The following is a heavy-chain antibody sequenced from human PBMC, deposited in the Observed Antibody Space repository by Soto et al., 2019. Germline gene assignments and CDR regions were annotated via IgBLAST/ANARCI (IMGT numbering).Heavy chain of an antibody. CDR1: GGSVSSGSYY. V-gene: IGHV4-61*01. J-gene: IGHJ4*02. CDR3: ARVDATGGLGY. CDR2: IYYSGST. D-gene: IGHD2-15*01. Sequence: SETLSLTCTVSGGSVSSGSYYWSWIRQPPGKGLEWIEYIYYSGSTNYNPSLKSRVTISVDTSKNQFSLKLSSVTAADTAVYYYARVDATGGLGYWGQGTLVTVSS.